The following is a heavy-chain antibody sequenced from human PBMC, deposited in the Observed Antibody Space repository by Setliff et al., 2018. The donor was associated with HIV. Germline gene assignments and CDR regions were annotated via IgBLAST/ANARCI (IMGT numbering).Heavy chain of an antibody. V-gene: IGHV4-31*03. CDR3: ARGAYYDILTAYFSYFDL. CDR2: IYYSGST. D-gene: IGHD3-9*01. Sequence: SETLSLTCTVSGGSISSGGYYWSWIRQHPGKGLEWIGYIYYSGSTYYNPSLKSRFTMSLDTSKNQFSLKLSSVTAADTAVYYCARGAYYDILTAYFSYFDLWGRGTLVTVS. CDR1: GGSISSGGYY. J-gene: IGHJ2*01.